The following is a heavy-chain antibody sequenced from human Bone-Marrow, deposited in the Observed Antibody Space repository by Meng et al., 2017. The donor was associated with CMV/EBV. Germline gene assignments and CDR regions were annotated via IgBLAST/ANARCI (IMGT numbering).Heavy chain of an antibody. CDR3: ARGRRDCSSTSCFYYFDY. CDR1: GYTFTSYY. D-gene: IGHD2-2*01. Sequence: ASVKVSCKASGYTFTSYYVHWVRQAPGQGLEWMGIIHSSDGSTSYAPKFQGTITITRNTSISTAYMELSSLRSEDTAVYYCARGRRDCSSTSCFYYFDYWGQGILVTVSS. CDR2: IHSSDGST. V-gene: IGHV1-46*01. J-gene: IGHJ4*02.